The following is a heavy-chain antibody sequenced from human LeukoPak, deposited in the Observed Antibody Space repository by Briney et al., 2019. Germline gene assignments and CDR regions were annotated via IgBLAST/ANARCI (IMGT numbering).Heavy chain of an antibody. V-gene: IGHV1-69*13. Sequence: SVKVSRKASGGTFSSSAISWVRQAPGQGLEWMGGIIPIFGTADYAQKFQGRATITADESTSTAYMEVSSLRSEDTAAYYCARDGGDNWFDPWGQGTLVTVSS. CDR1: GGTFSSSA. CDR3: ARDGGDNWFDP. CDR2: IIPIFGTA. J-gene: IGHJ5*02. D-gene: IGHD3-16*01.